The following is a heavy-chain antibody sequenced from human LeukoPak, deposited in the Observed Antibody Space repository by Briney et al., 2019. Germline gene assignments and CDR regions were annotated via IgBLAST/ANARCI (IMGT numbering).Heavy chain of an antibody. D-gene: IGHD3-10*01. CDR1: GGSVSSGSYY. V-gene: IGHV4-61*01. CDR2: IYYSGST. CDR3: ARGEFPSDLEF. Sequence: ASETLSLTCTVSGGSVSSGSYYWHWIRQPPGKGLEWIGYIYYSGSTNYNASLKSRVTISVDTSKNQFSLKLTSVTSADTAVYYCARGEFPSDLEFWGQGALITVS. J-gene: IGHJ4*02.